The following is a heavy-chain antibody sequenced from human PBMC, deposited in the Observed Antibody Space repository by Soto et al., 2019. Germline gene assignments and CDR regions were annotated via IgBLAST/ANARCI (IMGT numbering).Heavy chain of an antibody. V-gene: IGHV1-69*06. CDR3: ARCHSDSSGPGYLDS. D-gene: IGHD3-22*01. Sequence: QVRLVQSEAEVKKAGSSVKVSCTASGGTFISDAVTWVRQAPGQGLEWMVGVIPMFPNANYAQKFQGRATSTSDKSTSTVYMELHSLKSEDTALYYCARCHSDSSGPGYLDSWGQGTLVTVTS. CDR2: VIPMFPNA. J-gene: IGHJ4*02. CDR1: GGTFISDA.